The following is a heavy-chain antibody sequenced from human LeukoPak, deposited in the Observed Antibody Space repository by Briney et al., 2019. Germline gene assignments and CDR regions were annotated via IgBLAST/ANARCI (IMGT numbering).Heavy chain of an antibody. CDR1: GFTFSSYS. CDR3: ARGLYSYGQALGY. D-gene: IGHD5-18*01. V-gene: IGHV3-48*01. Sequence: PGGSLRLSCAASGFTFSSYSMNWVRQAPGKGLEWVSYISSSSSTIYYADSVKGRFTISRDNAKNSLYLQMNSLRAEDTAVYYCARGLYSYGQALGYWGQGTLVTVSS. J-gene: IGHJ4*02. CDR2: ISSSSSTI.